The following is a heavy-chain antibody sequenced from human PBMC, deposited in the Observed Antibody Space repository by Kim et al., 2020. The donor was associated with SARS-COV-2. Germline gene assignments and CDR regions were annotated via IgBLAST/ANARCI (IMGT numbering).Heavy chain of an antibody. CDR3: ARGFRYGMRTNAFDI. Sequence: SETLSLTCAVYGGSFSGYYWSWIRQPPGKGLEWIGEINHSGSTNYNPSLKSRVTISVDTSKNQFSLKLSSVTAADTAVYYCARGFRYGMRTNAFDIWGQGTMVTVSS. CDR1: GGSFSGYY. J-gene: IGHJ3*02. V-gene: IGHV4-34*01. D-gene: IGHD1-20*01. CDR2: INHSGST.